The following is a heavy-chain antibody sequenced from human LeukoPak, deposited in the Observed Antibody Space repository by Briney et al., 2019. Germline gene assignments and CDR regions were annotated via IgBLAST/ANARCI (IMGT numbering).Heavy chain of an antibody. CDR3: AKDGGNY. D-gene: IGHD3-16*01. CDR1: GLSFGDAW. CDR2: ISYDGSNK. Sequence: SGGSLRLSCAASGLSFGDAWMSWVRQAPGKGLEWVAVISYDGSNKYYADSVKGRFTISRDNSKNTLYLQMNSLRAEDTAVYYCAKDGGNYWGQGTLVTVSS. J-gene: IGHJ4*02. V-gene: IGHV3-30*18.